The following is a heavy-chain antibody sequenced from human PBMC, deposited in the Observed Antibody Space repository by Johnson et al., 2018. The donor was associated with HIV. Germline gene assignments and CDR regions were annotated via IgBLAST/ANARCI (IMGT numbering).Heavy chain of an antibody. V-gene: IGHV3-33*06. Sequence: QVQLVESGGGVVQPGRSLRLSCAASGFTFSSYGMHWVRQAPGKGLEWVAVIWYDGSNKYYADSVKVRFTITRDNSKNTRYLKRNSLRAEDTAVYYCGKDDLGWELSHDDAFDIWGQGTMVIVSS. J-gene: IGHJ3*02. CDR2: IWYDGSNK. CDR1: GFTFSSYG. CDR3: GKDDLGWELSHDDAFDI. D-gene: IGHD1-26*01.